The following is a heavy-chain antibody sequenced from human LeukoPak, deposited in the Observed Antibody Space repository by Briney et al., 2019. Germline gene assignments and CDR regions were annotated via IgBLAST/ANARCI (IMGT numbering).Heavy chain of an antibody. V-gene: IGHV4-59*01. CDR3: AGPSGSYDY. Sequence: PSETLSLTCTVSGGSISSYYWSWIRRPLGKGLEWIGYIYYSGSTNYNPSLKSRVTISVDTSKNQFSLKLSSVTAADTAVYYCAGPSGSYDYWGQGTLVTVSS. J-gene: IGHJ4*02. CDR2: IYYSGST. D-gene: IGHD1-26*01. CDR1: GGSISSYY.